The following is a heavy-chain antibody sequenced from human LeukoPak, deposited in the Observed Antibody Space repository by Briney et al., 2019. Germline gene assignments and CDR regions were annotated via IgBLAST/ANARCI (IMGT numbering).Heavy chain of an antibody. J-gene: IGHJ6*02. CDR2: INAGNGNT. CDR1: GGSFSSYA. Sequence: EASVKVSCKASGGSFSSYAINWVRQAPGQRLEWMGWINAGNGNTKYSQKFQGRVTITRDTSASTAYMELSSLRSEDTAVYYCARSVPLTYYYYYGMDVWGQGTTVTVSS. V-gene: IGHV1-3*01. D-gene: IGHD3-9*01. CDR3: ARSVPLTYYYYYGMDV.